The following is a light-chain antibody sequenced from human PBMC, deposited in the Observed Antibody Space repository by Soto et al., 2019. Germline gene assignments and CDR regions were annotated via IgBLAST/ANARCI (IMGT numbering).Light chain of an antibody. CDR2: GNS. CDR1: SSNIGAGYD. Sequence: QSVLTQPPSVSGAPGQRVTISCTGSSSNIGAGYDVHWYQQLPGTAPKLLIYGNSNRPSGVPDRFSGSKSGTSASLAITGLQEEDEADYYCQSYDSRLSGAVFGGGTQLTVL. CDR3: QSYDSRLSGAV. J-gene: IGLJ7*01. V-gene: IGLV1-40*01.